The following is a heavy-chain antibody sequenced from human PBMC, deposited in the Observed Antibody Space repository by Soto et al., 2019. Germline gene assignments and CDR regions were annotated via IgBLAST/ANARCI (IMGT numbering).Heavy chain of an antibody. CDR3: ARGLILWFGELTRRGGYYYYMDV. D-gene: IGHD3-10*01. CDR2: INDSGNI. J-gene: IGHJ6*03. CDR1: GGSFSGYQ. Sequence: QVQLQQWGAGLLKPSETLSLTCAVYGGSFSGYQWSWIRQTPGKGLEWIGEINDSGNINYNPSLKGRVPIFLGTPKEQISLELSSVTGAEPAVYYWARGLILWFGELTRRGGYYYYMDVWGKGTTVIVSS. V-gene: IGHV4-34*01.